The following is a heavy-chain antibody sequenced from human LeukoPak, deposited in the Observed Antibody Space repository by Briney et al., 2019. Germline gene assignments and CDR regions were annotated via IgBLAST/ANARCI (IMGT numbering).Heavy chain of an antibody. CDR1: GFTFNSYE. D-gene: IGHD6-19*01. CDR2: ISSSGSTI. CDR3: ARDPYSSGWYYYYGMDV. J-gene: IGHJ6*02. V-gene: IGHV3-48*03. Sequence: GGSLRLSCAASGFTFNSYEMNWVRQAPGKGLEWVSYISSSGSTIYYADSVKGRFTISRDNAKNSLYLQMNSLRAEDTAVYYCARDPYSSGWYYYYGMDVWGQGTTVTVSS.